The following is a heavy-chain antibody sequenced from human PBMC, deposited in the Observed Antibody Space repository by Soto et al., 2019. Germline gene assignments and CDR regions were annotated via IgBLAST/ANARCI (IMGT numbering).Heavy chain of an antibody. CDR3: ARAIVPAAIGCWFDP. CDR1: GFTFSSYW. J-gene: IGHJ5*02. V-gene: IGHV3-7*01. CDR2: IKQDGSEK. Sequence: PGGSLRLSCAASGFTFSSYWMSWVRQAPGKGLEWVANIKQDGSEKYYVDSVKGRFTISRDNAKNSLYLQMNSLRAEDAAVYYCARAIVPAAIGCWFDPWGQGTLVTVSS. D-gene: IGHD2-2*01.